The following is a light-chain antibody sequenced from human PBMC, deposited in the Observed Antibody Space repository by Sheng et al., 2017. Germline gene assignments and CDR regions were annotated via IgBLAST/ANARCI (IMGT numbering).Light chain of an antibody. V-gene: IGKV3-20*01. Sequence: EIVLTQSPGTLSLSPGERATLSCRTSQSVSSSYLAWYQQKPGQAPRLLLYGASNRATGIPDRFSGSGSGTDFTLTISRLEPEDFAFYYCQQYNSWPRTFGPGTKVEV. CDR1: QSVSSSY. CDR2: GAS. CDR3: QQYNSWPRT. J-gene: IGKJ1*01.